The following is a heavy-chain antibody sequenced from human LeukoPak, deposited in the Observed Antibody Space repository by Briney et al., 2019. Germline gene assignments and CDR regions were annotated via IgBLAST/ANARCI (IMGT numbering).Heavy chain of an antibody. J-gene: IGHJ3*02. Sequence: GASVKVSCKASGYTFTGYYMHWVRQAPGQGLEWMGRINPNSGGTNYAQKFQGRVTMTRDTSISTAYMELSRLRSDDTAVYYYARVQGWDDAFDIWGQGTMLTVSS. CDR1: GYTFTGYY. CDR3: ARVQGWDDAFDI. CDR2: INPNSGGT. D-gene: IGHD6-19*01. V-gene: IGHV1-2*06.